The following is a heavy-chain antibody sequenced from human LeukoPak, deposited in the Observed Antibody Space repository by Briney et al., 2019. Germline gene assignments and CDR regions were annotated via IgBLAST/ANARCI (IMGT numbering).Heavy chain of an antibody. V-gene: IGHV4-38-2*01. D-gene: IGHD3-3*01. CDR1: GYSISSGYY. CDR2: IYHSGST. J-gene: IGHJ4*02. Sequence: PSETLSLTCAVSGYSISSGYYWGWIRQPPGRGLEWIGSIYHSGSTYYNSSLKSRVTISVDTSKNQFSLKLSSVTAADTAVYYCARQGGDDFWSGYRPPPYYFDYWGQGTLVTVSS. CDR3: ARQGGDDFWSGYRPPPYYFDY.